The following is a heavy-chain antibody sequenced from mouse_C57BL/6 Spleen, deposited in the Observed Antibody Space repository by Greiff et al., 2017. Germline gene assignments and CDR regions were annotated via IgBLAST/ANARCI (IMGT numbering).Heavy chain of an antibody. D-gene: IGHD4-1*01. V-gene: IGHV5-16*01. Sequence: EVKVVESEGGLVQPGSSMKLSCTASGFTFSDYYMAWVRQVPEKGLEWVANINYDGSSTYYLDSLKSRFIISRDNAKNILYLQMSSLKSEDTATDYCARKTGTGGDYFDYWGQGTTLTVSS. CDR1: GFTFSDYY. CDR2: INYDGSST. J-gene: IGHJ2*01. CDR3: ARKTGTGGDYFDY.